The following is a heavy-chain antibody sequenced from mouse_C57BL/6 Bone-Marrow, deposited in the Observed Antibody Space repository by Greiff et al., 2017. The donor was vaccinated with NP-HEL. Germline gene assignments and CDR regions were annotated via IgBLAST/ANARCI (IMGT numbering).Heavy chain of an antibody. J-gene: IGHJ4*01. D-gene: IGHD2-3*01. Sequence: LQESGPELVKPGASVKLSCKASGYTFTSYDINWVKQRPGQGLEWIGWIYPRDGSTKYNEKFKGKATLTVDTSSSTAYMELHSLTSEDSAVYFCARGYDGYYGGAMDYWGQGTSVTVSS. CDR1: GYTFTSYD. CDR2: IYPRDGST. CDR3: ARGYDGYYGGAMDY. V-gene: IGHV1-85*01.